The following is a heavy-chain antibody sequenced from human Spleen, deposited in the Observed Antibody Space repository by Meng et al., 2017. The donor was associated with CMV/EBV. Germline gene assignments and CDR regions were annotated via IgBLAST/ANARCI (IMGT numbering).Heavy chain of an antibody. V-gene: IGHV3-7*01. D-gene: IGHD1/OR15-1a*01. CDR3: ARPRAGIAVTGTTTDFDY. Sequence: SGFTFKTYWISWVRQAPETGLEWVANIKQDGSAKDYVDSVKGRFTISRDNAKTSLFLQMNSLRAEDTAVYYCARPRAGIAVTGTTTDFDYWGQGTLVT. CDR1: GFTFKTYW. J-gene: IGHJ4*02. CDR2: IKQDGSAK.